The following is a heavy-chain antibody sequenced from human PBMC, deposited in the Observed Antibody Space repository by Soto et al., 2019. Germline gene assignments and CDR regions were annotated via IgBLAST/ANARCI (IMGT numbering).Heavy chain of an antibody. CDR1: GFTFSSYA. D-gene: IGHD6-19*01. Sequence: GGSLRLSCAASGFTFSSYAMSWVRQAPGKGLEWVSAISGSGGSTYYADSGKGRFTISRDNSKNTLYLQMNSLRAEDTAVYYCAKDLVDSSGWYVDYWGQGTLVTVSS. CDR3: AKDLVDSSGWYVDY. CDR2: ISGSGGST. V-gene: IGHV3-23*01. J-gene: IGHJ4*02.